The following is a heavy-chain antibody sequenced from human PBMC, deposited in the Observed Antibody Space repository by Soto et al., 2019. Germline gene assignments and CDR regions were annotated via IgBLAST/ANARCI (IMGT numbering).Heavy chain of an antibody. V-gene: IGHV4-39*01. CDR3: ARHRSDFWFDP. D-gene: IGHD2-15*01. CDR2: IYYSGST. Sequence: QLQLQESGPGLVKPSETLSLTCTVSGGSISSSSYFWGWIRQPPGKGLEWIGSIYYSGSTYYNPSLKSRVTVSVDTSKNQFSLKLSSVTAAATAVYYCARHRSDFWFDPWGQGTLVTVSS. J-gene: IGHJ5*02. CDR1: GGSISSSSYF.